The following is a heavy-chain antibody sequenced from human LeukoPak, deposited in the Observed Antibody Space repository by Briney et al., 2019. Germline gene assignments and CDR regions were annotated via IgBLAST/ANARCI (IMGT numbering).Heavy chain of an antibody. CDR2: IIPHFGTT. V-gene: IGHV1-69*05. CDR1: GGTFTTYG. Sequence: SVKVSCKASGGTFTTYGISWVRQAPGQGLEYMGRIIPHFGTTNFAQSFQGRVTLTTDESATMAYMELSSLRSEDTGVYYCARGIGIAAAKFDYWGQGTLVAVSS. D-gene: IGHD6-13*01. CDR3: ARGIGIAAAKFDY. J-gene: IGHJ4*02.